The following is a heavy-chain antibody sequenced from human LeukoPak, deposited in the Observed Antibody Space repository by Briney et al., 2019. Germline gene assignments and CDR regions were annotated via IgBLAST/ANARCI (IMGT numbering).Heavy chain of an antibody. J-gene: IGHJ4*02. Sequence: ASVKVSCKSSGYTFTSYYMHWVRQAPGQGLEWVGIINPSGGSTSYAQTFQGRVTMTRDRSTSTVYMELSSLRAEDTAVYYCARGVDYYDSSGYYYPFDYWGQGTLVTVSS. CDR2: INPSGGST. CDR3: ARGVDYYDSSGYYYPFDY. V-gene: IGHV1-46*01. CDR1: GYTFTSYY. D-gene: IGHD3-22*01.